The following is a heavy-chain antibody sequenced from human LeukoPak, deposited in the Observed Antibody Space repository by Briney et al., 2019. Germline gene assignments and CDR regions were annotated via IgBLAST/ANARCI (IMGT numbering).Heavy chain of an antibody. J-gene: IGHJ5*02. D-gene: IGHD2-21*02. V-gene: IGHV3-23*01. CDR3: AKGSISSPLLRS. Sequence: GASLRLSCAASGFIFSNYAMSWVRQAPGKGLEWVSAITGSGDSTYYADSVKGRFTISRDNSKNTLYVEMNTLRAEDTAVYYCAKGSISSPLLRSWGQGTLVTVSS. CDR2: ITGSGDST. CDR1: GFIFSNYA.